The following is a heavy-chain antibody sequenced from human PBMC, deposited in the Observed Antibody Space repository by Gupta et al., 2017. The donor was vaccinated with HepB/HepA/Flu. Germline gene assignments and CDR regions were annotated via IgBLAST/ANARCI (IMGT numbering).Heavy chain of an antibody. J-gene: IGHJ4*02. CDR1: GYTFTGYY. D-gene: IGHD3-22*01. CDR2: INPNSGGT. CDR3: AREREGVYYDSPLVYFDY. V-gene: IGHV1-2*02. Sequence: QVQLVQSGAEVKKPGASVKVSCKASGYTFTGYYMHWVRQAPGQGLEWMGWINPNSGGTNYAQKFQGRVTMTRDTSISTAYMELSRLRSDDTAVYYCAREREGVYYDSPLVYFDYWGQGTLVTVSS.